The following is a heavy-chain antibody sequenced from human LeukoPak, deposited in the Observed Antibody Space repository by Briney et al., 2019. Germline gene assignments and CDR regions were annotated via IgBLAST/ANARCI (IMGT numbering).Heavy chain of an antibody. D-gene: IGHD2-8*01. J-gene: IGHJ4*02. CDR2: ISAYNGNT. Sequence: ASVKVSCKASGYTFTSYGISWVRQAPGQGLEWMGWISAYNGNTNYAQKLQGRVTMTTDTSTSTAYMELRSLRSDDTAVYYCARDSGFGTNGVRAIDYWGQGTLVTVSS. CDR1: GYTFTSYG. V-gene: IGHV1-18*01. CDR3: ARDSGFGTNGVRAIDY.